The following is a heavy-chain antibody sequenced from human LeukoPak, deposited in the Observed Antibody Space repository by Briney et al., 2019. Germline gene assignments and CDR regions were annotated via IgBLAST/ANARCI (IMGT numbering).Heavy chain of an antibody. CDR1: GFTFSSYS. Sequence: GGSLRLSCAASGFTFSSYSMNWVRQAPGKGLEWVSSISTSSSYIYYADSVKGRFTISRDNARNSLYLQMNSLRAEDAAVYFCAKAPVTSCRGAYCYPFDSWGQGTLVTVSS. CDR2: ISTSSSYI. V-gene: IGHV3-21*04. D-gene: IGHD2-21*01. J-gene: IGHJ4*02. CDR3: AKAPVTSCRGAYCYPFDS.